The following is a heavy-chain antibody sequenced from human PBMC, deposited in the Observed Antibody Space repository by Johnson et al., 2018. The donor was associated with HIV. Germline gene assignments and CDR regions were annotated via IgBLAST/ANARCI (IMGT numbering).Heavy chain of an antibody. CDR1: GFTFSSYA. J-gene: IGHJ3*01. Sequence: QVQLVESGGGVVQPGGSLRLSCAASGFTFSSYAMHWVRQAPGKGLEWVAVISYDGSNKYYADSVKGRFTISRDNAKNSLYLQMNSLRDEDTAVYYCVTADRGSAWGQGTTVTVS. CDR3: VTADRGSA. D-gene: IGHD1-26*01. V-gene: IGHV3-30*04. CDR2: ISYDGSNK.